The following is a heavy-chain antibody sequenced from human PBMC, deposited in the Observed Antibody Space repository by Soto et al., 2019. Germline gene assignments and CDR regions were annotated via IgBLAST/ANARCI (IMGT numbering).Heavy chain of an antibody. Sequence: QVQLVQSGSEVQKPGSSVKVSCKASGDTFSSYAISWVRQAPGQGLEWMGGIIPFFGSPKFAQKFQGRLTITADESTSTAYMQLVSLRSEDTAVYYCAVSDPSDYWGPGTLITVSS. J-gene: IGHJ1*01. D-gene: IGHD2-21*01. CDR1: GDTFSSYA. CDR2: IIPFFGSP. V-gene: IGHV1-69*01. CDR3: AVSDPSDY.